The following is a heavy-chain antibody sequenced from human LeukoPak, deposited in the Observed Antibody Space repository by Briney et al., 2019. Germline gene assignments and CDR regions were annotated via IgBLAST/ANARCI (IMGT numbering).Heavy chain of an antibody. Sequence: GGSLRLSCAASGFTFNSYAMHWVRQAPGKGLEWVANTREDGSEKYYVDSVKGRFTISRDNSKNTLYLQMNSLRAEDTAVYYCARDPSPPYYYYYYMDVWGKGTTVTVSS. CDR3: ARDPSPPYYYYYYMDV. V-gene: IGHV3-7*01. CDR2: TREDGSEK. J-gene: IGHJ6*03. CDR1: GFTFNSYA.